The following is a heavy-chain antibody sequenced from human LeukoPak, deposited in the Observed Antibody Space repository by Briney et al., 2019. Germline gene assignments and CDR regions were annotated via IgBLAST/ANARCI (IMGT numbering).Heavy chain of an antibody. J-gene: IGHJ4*02. V-gene: IGHV4-39*07. CDR2: IYYSGST. CDR1: GGSISSSSYY. D-gene: IGHD2/OR15-2a*01. Sequence: SETLSLTCTVSGGSISSSSYYWGWIRQPPGKGLEWIGSIYYSGSTYYNPSLKSRVTISVDTSKNQFSLKLSSVTAADTAVYYCARVSGSRPPLPDYWGQGTLVTVSS. CDR3: ARVSGSRPPLPDY.